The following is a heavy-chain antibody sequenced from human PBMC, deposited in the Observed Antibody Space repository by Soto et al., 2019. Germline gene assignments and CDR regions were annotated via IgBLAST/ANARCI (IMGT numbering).Heavy chain of an antibody. J-gene: IGHJ6*02. CDR3: ARWDSVTTLYYYYGMDV. CDR2: IYHSGST. D-gene: IGHD4-17*01. V-gene: IGHV4-38-2*01. Sequence: SETLSLTCAVSGYSISSGYYWGWIRQPPGKGLEWIGSIYHSGSTYYNPSLKSRVTISVDTSKNQFSLKLSPVTAADTAVYYCARWDSVTTLYYYYGMDVWGQGTTVTVSS. CDR1: GYSISSGYY.